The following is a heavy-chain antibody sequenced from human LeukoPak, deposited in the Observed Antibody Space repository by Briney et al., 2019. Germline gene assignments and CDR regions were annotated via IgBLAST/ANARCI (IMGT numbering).Heavy chain of an antibody. V-gene: IGHV1-24*01. D-gene: IGHD6-19*01. CDR2: FDPEDGET. Sequence: ASVKVSCKVSGYTLTELSMHWLRQAPGKGLEWMGGFDPEDGETIYAQKFQGRVTMTEDSSTDTAYMELSSLRSEDTAVYYCAALYSSGLGLAFDWGQGTLVTVSS. CDR3: AALYSSGLGLAFD. J-gene: IGHJ4*02. CDR1: GYTLTELS.